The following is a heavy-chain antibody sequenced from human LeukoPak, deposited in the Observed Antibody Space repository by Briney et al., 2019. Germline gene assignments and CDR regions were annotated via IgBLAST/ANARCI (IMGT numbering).Heavy chain of an antibody. CDR3: ARGVRQDLINWFDP. Sequence: ASVKVSCKASGYGFTGHHVHWVRQAPGQGLEWLGWINPNSGGTNYAQTFQGRVAMTSDTSVSTAYMEVSRLTSDDTAVYYCARGVRQDLINWFDPWGQGTLVTVSP. J-gene: IGHJ5*02. CDR2: INPNSGGT. D-gene: IGHD2-21*01. V-gene: IGHV1-2*02. CDR1: GYGFTGHH.